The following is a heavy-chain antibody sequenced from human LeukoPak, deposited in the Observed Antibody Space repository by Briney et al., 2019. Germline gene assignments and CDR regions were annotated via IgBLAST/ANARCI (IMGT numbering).Heavy chain of an antibody. D-gene: IGHD3-9*01. CDR2: INHSGST. CDR3: ARANPGTYYDILTGIRGAILNWFDP. V-gene: IGHV4-34*01. J-gene: IGHJ5*02. Sequence: SETLSLTCAVYGGSFSGYYWSWIRQPPGKGLEWIGEINHSGSTNYNPSLKSRVTMSVDTSKNQFSLKLSSVTAADTAVYYCARANPGTYYDILTGIRGAILNWFDPWGQGTLVTVSS. CDR1: GGSFSGYY.